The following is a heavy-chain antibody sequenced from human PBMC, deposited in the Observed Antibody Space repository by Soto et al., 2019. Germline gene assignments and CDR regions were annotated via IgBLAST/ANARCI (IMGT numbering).Heavy chain of an antibody. Sequence: PGGSLGLCCTASGFTFGVYAMSWFCQAPGKGLECVGFIRNKANGGTIEYAASVKGRFTISRDDSKSIAYLQMNSLKTEDTAVYYCVRASPPAYFDYWGQGTLVTVSS. CDR3: VRASPPAYFDY. J-gene: IGHJ4*02. CDR1: GFTFGVYA. CDR2: IRNKANGGTI. V-gene: IGHV3-49*03.